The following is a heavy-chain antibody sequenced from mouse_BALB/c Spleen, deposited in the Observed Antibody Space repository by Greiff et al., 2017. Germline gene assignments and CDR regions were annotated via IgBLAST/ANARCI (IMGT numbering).Heavy chain of an antibody. CDR3: ARPAYGNYEDAMDY. D-gene: IGHD2-10*02. V-gene: IGHV1S81*02. CDR2: INPSNGRT. J-gene: IGHJ4*01. Sequence: QVQLQQPGAELVKPGASVKLSCKASGYTFTSYWMHWVKQRPGQGLEWIVEINPSNGRTNYNEKFKSKATLTVDKSSSTAYMQLSSLTSEDSAVYYCARPAYGNYEDAMDYWGQGTSVTVSS. CDR1: GYTFTSYW.